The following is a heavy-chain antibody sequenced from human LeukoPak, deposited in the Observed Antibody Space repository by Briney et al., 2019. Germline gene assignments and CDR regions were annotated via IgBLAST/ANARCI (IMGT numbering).Heavy chain of an antibody. D-gene: IGHD2-15*01. CDR3: ARETLLDFYYDYMDV. J-gene: IGHJ6*03. V-gene: IGHV3-20*03. Sequence: GGSLRLSYAASGFTFDEYGMSWVRQVPGKGLEWVSGINWNGGSTGYADSVKGRFTISRDNARNSLYLQMNSLRAEDTAFYYCARETLLDFYYDYMDVWGKGTTVTVSS. CDR1: GFTFDEYG. CDR2: INWNGGST.